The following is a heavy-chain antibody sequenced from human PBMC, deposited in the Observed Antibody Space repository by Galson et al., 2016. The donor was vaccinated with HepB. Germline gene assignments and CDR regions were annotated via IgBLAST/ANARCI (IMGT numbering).Heavy chain of an antibody. CDR2: FDPNGGGR. CDR1: GYSFTSYY. CDR3: ARDAGVYYDNNGTPYNWFDP. J-gene: IGHJ5*02. V-gene: IGHV1-46*01. Sequence: SVKVSCKASGYSFTSYYMHWVRQAPGHGLEWMGMFDPNGGGRKYAQRFQGRITMTSDTSTSTVYMELSSLRTEDTALYYCARDAGVYYDNNGTPYNWFDPWGQGALLTVSS. D-gene: IGHD3-22*01.